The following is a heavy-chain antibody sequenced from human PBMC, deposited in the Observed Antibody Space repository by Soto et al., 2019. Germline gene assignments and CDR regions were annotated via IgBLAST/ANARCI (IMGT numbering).Heavy chain of an antibody. J-gene: IGHJ5*02. D-gene: IGHD3-22*01. CDR1: GFTFSNAW. V-gene: IGHV3-15*07. CDR2: IKSKSDGGTI. Sequence: GESLKISCAASGFTFSNAWMNWVRQAPGKGLEWVGRIKSKSDGGTIDYAAPVKGRFTISRDDSKKTLYLQMNSLKTEDTAVYYCCASFYYYDSSGYYQPWGQGTLVTVSS. CDR3: CASFYYYDSSGYYQP.